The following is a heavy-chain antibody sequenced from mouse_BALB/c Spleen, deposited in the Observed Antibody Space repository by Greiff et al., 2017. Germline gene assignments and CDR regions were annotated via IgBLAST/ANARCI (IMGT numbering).Heavy chain of an antibody. J-gene: IGHJ3*01. CDR1: GFSLTSYG. CDR3: ARYDYLPY. D-gene: IGHD2-4*01. CDR2: IWAGGST. V-gene: IGHV2-9*02. Sequence: VQGVESGPGLVAPSQSLSITCTVSGFSLTSYGVHWVRQPPGKGLEWLGVIWAGGSTNYNSALMSRLSISKDNSKSQVFLKMNSLQTDDTAMYYCARYDYLPYWGQGTLVTVSA.